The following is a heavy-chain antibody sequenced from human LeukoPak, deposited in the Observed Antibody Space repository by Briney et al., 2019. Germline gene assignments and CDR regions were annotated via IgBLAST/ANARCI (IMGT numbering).Heavy chain of an antibody. D-gene: IGHD4-17*01. V-gene: IGHV1-8*03. J-gene: IGHJ4*02. CDR2: MNPNSGNT. CDR1: GYTFTSYD. Sequence: ASVKVSCKASGYTFTSYDIIWVRQATGQGLEWMGWMNPNSGNTGYAQKFQGRVTITRNTSISTAYMELSSLRSEDTAVYYCVLHGDYLGYWGQGTLVTVSS. CDR3: VLHGDYLGY.